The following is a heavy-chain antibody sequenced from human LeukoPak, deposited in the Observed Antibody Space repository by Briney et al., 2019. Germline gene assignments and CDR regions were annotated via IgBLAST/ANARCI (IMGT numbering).Heavy chain of an antibody. J-gene: IGHJ4*02. Sequence: ASVKISCKASGYTFRGNYIHWLRQAPGQGLERMGWIDANNGDTKSAQKFQGRVTMSRDTSISTAHMDLSSLSPDDVAVYYCARDPSSVTLYFFDYWGQGTLVTVSS. V-gene: IGHV1-2*02. CDR3: ARDPSSVTLYFFDY. CDR2: IDANNGDT. CDR1: GYTFRGNY. D-gene: IGHD4-11*01.